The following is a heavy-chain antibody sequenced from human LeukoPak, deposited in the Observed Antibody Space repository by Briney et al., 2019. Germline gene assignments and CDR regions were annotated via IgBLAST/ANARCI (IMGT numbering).Heavy chain of an antibody. D-gene: IGHD1-26*01. V-gene: IGHV1-24*01. CDR2: INPRDGET. Sequence: ASVKVSCKGSGYNFAGYYIHWGRQAPGQGLEWMGRINPRDGETSSAQKFQGRVTMTEDTSTDTAYMELSSLRSEDTAVYYCATYSGSYLWAFDIWGQGTMVTVSS. CDR3: ATYSGSYLWAFDI. J-gene: IGHJ3*02. CDR1: GYNFAGYY.